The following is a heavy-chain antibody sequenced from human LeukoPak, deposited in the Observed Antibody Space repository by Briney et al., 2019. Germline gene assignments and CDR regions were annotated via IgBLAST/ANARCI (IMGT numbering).Heavy chain of an antibody. V-gene: IGHV3-7*04. Sequence: PGGSLRLSCAASGFTVSTNYMNWVRQAPGKGLEWVANIKQEGSEKYYVDSVKGRFTISRDNAKNSLYLQMNSLRAEDTAVYYCARDISLEDRYFDPIPRAFDIWGQGTMVTVSS. J-gene: IGHJ3*02. CDR1: GFTVSTNY. D-gene: IGHD3-9*01. CDR3: ARDISLEDRYFDPIPRAFDI. CDR2: IKQEGSEK.